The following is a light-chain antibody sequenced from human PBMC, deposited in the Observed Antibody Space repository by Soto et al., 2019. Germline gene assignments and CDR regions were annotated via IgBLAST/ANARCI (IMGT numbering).Light chain of an antibody. CDR3: SSYTRSRIRL. J-gene: IGLJ1*01. Sequence: HSALTQPASVSGSPGQSITISCTGTSSDVGAFDLVSWYQQHPDKAPKLLIYDVNDRPSGVSNRFSGSKSGNTASLTIAGLQAEDEADYYCSSYTRSRIRLFGTGTKVTVL. CDR2: DVN. CDR1: SSDVGAFDL. V-gene: IGLV2-14*03.